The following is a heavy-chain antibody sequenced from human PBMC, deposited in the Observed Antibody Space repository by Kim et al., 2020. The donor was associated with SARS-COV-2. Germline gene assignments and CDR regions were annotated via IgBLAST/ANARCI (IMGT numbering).Heavy chain of an antibody. Sequence: GGSLRLSCAASGFTFSSYGMHWVRQAPGKGLEWVAVISYDGSNKYYADSVKGRFTISRDNSKNTLYLQMNSLRAEDTAVYYCANHPRGDFDYWGQGTLVTVSS. J-gene: IGHJ4*02. D-gene: IGHD3-16*01. CDR3: ANHPRGDFDY. CDR2: ISYDGSNK. V-gene: IGHV3-30*18. CDR1: GFTFSSYG.